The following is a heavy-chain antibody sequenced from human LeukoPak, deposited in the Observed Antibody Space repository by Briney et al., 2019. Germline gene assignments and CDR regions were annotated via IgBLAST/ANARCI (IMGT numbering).Heavy chain of an antibody. J-gene: IGHJ3*02. CDR2: ISAYNGNT. CDR3: ARDGGSYSGPTNHDAFDI. D-gene: IGHD1-26*01. CDR1: GYTFTSYG. Sequence: ASVKVSCKASGYTFTSYGISWVRQAPGQGLEWMGRISAYNGNTNYAQKLQGRVTMTTDTSTSTAYMEVRSLRSDDTAVYYCARDGGSYSGPTNHDAFDIWGQGTMVTVSS. V-gene: IGHV1-18*01.